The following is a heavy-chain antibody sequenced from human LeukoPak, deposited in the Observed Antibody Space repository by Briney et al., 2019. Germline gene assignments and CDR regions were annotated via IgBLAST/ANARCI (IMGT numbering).Heavy chain of an antibody. CDR1: GGSISSYY. Sequence: SETLSLTCTVSGGSISSYYWSWIRQPPGKGLEWIGYIYYSGSTNYNPSLKSRVTISVDTSKNQFSLKLSSVTAADTAVYYCARSSEVATIDYWGQGTLVAVSS. D-gene: IGHD5-12*01. J-gene: IGHJ4*02. V-gene: IGHV4-59*08. CDR2: IYYSGST. CDR3: ARSSEVATIDY.